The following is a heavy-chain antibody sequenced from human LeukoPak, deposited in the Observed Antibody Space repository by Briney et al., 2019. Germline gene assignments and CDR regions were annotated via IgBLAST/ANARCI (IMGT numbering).Heavy chain of an antibody. V-gene: IGHV3-9*01. CDR1: GFTFDDYA. CDR2: ISWNSGSI. J-gene: IGHJ6*02. D-gene: IGHD2-2*02. Sequence: GGSLRLSCAASGFTFDDYAMHWVRQAPGKGLEWVSGISWNSGSIGYAGSVKGRFTISRDNAKNSLYLQMNSLRAEDTALYYCAKGEGCSSTSCYSGYYYGMDVWGQGTTVTVSS. CDR3: AKGEGCSSTSCYSGYYYGMDV.